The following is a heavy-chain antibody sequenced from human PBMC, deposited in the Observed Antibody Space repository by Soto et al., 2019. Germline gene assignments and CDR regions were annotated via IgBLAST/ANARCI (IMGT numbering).Heavy chain of an antibody. CDR1: GYTFTNYW. Sequence: GESRKISCKAIGYTFTNYWIGWVRQTPGKGLGWMGIIFPGDSDTRYNPSFEGQVTVSADESISTAYLQWNTLKASDTAMYYCVRPNFGALTHFDFWGQGTLVTVSS. J-gene: IGHJ4*02. D-gene: IGHD3-16*01. V-gene: IGHV5-51*01. CDR2: IFPGDSDT. CDR3: VRPNFGALTHFDF.